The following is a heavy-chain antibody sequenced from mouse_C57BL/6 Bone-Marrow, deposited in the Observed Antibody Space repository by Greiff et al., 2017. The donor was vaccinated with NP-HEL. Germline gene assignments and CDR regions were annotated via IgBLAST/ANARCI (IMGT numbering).Heavy chain of an antibody. D-gene: IGHD1-1*02. CDR2: INPNNGGT. Sequence: VQLQQSGPELVKPGASVKISCKASGYTFTDYYMNWVKQSHGKSLEWIGDINPNNGGTSYNQKFKGKATLTVDTSSSTAYMELRSLTSEDSAVYYCARKWSWFAYWGQGTLVTVSA. V-gene: IGHV1-26*01. CDR1: GYTFTDYY. CDR3: ARKWSWFAY. J-gene: IGHJ3*01.